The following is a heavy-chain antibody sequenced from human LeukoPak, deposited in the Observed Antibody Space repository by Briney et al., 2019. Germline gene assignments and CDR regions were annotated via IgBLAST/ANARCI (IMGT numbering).Heavy chain of an antibody. J-gene: IGHJ4*02. Sequence: ASVNVSCKVSGYTLTELSMHWVRQAPGTGLEWMGGFDPEDGETIYAQKFQGRITMTEDTSTDTAYMELSSLRSEDTAVYYCATVICFGTTTGAIFDYWGQGTLVTVSS. CDR3: ATVICFGTTTGAIFDY. CDR2: FDPEDGET. CDR1: GYTLTELS. D-gene: IGHD1-1*01. V-gene: IGHV1-24*01.